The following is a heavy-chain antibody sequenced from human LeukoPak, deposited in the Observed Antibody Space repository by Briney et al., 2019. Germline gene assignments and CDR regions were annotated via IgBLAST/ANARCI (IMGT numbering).Heavy chain of an antibody. CDR2: IKSNPDGGTI. D-gene: IGHD3-10*01. CDR3: TTFYMYGSY. J-gene: IGHJ4*02. V-gene: IGHV3-15*01. CDR1: GFTFTNAW. Sequence: GGSLRLSCAASGFTFTNAWMSWVRQAPGKGLEWVGRIKSNPDGGTIDYAAPVKGRFTISRDDSKNTLYLQMKSLETEDTAVYYCTTFYMYGSYWGQGTLVTVSS.